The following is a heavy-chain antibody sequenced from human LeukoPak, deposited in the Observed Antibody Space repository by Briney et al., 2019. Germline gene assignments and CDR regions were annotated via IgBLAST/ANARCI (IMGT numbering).Heavy chain of an antibody. J-gene: IGHJ3*02. CDR1: GDSISSYY. Sequence: PSETLSLTCTVSGDSISSYYWSWIRQPPGKGLEWIGYIYFSGSTNYNPSLKSRVTISVDTSKNQFSLKLSSVTTADTAVYYCARDPQDAFDIWGQGTMVTVSS. CDR3: ARDPQDAFDI. V-gene: IGHV4-59*01. CDR2: IYFSGST.